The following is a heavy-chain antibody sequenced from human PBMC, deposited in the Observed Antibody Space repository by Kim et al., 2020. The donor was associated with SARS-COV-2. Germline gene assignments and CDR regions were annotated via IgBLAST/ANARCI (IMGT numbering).Heavy chain of an antibody. CDR2: IYYSGST. Sequence: SETLSLTCTVSGGSISSYYWSWIRQPPGKGLEWIGYIYYSGSTNYNPSLKSRVTISVDTSKNQFSLKLSSVTAADTAVYYCAGTGYCSGGSCNDYYDYGMDVWGQGTTVTVSS. CDR3: AGTGYCSGGSCNDYYDYGMDV. CDR1: GGSISSYY. V-gene: IGHV4-59*13. J-gene: IGHJ6*02. D-gene: IGHD2-15*01.